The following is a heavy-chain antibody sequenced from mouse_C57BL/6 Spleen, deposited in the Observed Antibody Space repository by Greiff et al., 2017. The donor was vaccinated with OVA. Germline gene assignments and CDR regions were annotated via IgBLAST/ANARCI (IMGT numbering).Heavy chain of an antibody. V-gene: IGHV1-64*01. D-gene: IGHD2-1*01. Sequence: QVQLQQSGAELVKPGASVKLSCKASGYTFTSYWMHWVKQRPGQGLEWIGMIHPNSGSTNYNEKFKSKATLTVDKSSSTAYMQLSSLTSEDSAVYDCARERDGNYEDYFDYWGQGTTLTVSA. CDR3: ARERDGNYEDYFDY. CDR2: IHPNSGST. J-gene: IGHJ2*01. CDR1: GYTFTSYW.